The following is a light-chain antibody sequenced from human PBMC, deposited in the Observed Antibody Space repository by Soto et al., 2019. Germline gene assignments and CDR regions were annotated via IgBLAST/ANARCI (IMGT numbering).Light chain of an antibody. V-gene: IGKV1-5*01. Sequence: DIQMTQSPSTLSASLGDRVTITCRASQSISSWLAWYQQKPGKAPKLLIYDASSLESGVPSRFSGSGSGTEFTLTVSSLQPEDFATYYCLQDHDDSWTFGQGTKVDIK. CDR1: QSISSW. J-gene: IGKJ1*01. CDR2: DAS. CDR3: LQDHDDSWT.